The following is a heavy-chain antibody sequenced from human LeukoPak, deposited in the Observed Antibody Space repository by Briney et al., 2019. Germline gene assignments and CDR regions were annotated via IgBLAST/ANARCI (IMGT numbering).Heavy chain of an antibody. CDR2: IVSSGSYI. CDR1: GFTFSSYS. J-gene: IGHJ4*02. CDR3: ARDPSGEWLRLFYFDY. Sequence: GSLRLSCAASGFTFSSYSMNWVRQAPGKGLEWVSSIVSSGSYIYYADSVKGRFTISRDNAKNSLYLQMNSLRAEDTAVYYCARDPSGEWLRLFYFDYWGQGTLVTVSS. V-gene: IGHV3-21*03. D-gene: IGHD5-12*01.